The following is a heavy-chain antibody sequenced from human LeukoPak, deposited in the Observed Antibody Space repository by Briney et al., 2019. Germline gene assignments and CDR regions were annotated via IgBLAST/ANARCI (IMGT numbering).Heavy chain of an antibody. CDR3: ARGQD. Sequence: GGSLRLSCAASRFTFSSSWMSWVRQAPGKGLEWVANINQDGSEKYYVDSVKGRLTISRDNAKNSLYLQMNSLRAEDTAVYYCARGQDWGQGTLVTASS. J-gene: IGHJ4*02. CDR1: RFTFSSSW. CDR2: INQDGSEK. V-gene: IGHV3-7*01.